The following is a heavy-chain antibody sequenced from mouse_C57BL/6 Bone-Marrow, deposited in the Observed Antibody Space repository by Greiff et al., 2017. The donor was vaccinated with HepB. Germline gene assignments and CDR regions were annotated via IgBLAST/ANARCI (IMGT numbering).Heavy chain of an antibody. CDR2: SDPNSGGT. V-gene: IGHV1-72*01. CDR1: GYTFTSYW. Sequence: VQLQQPGAELVKPGASVKLSCKASGYTFTSYWMHWVKQRPGRGLEWIGRSDPNSGGTKYNEKFKSKATLTVDKPSSTAYMQLSSLTSEDSAVYYCARSRYYYGSGWYFDVWGTGTTVTVSS. J-gene: IGHJ1*03. CDR3: ARSRYYYGSGWYFDV. D-gene: IGHD1-1*01.